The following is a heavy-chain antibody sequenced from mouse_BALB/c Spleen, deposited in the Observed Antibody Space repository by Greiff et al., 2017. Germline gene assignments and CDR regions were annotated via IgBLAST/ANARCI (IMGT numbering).Heavy chain of an antibody. V-gene: IGHV5-4*02. CDR3: ARGGYGYHYYAMDY. J-gene: IGHJ4*01. D-gene: IGHD2-2*01. Sequence: EVKLMESGGGLVKPGGSLKLSCAASGFTFSDYYMYWVRQTPEKRLEWVATISDGGSYTYYPDSVKGRFTISRDNAKNNLYLQMSSLKSEDTAMYYCARGGYGYHYYAMDYWGQGTSVTVSS. CDR1: GFTFSDYY. CDR2: ISDGGSYT.